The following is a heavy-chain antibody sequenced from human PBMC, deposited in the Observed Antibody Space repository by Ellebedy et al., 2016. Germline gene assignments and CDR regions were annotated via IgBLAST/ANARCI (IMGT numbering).Heavy chain of an antibody. Sequence: SETLSLXXAVSGGSFSGSYWTWFRQPPGKGLEWIGEINHRGITQYNPSFQSRVTISVDMSKSQFSLNLRSVTAADTAVYYCADQFWTGSNWGPGALVIVSS. V-gene: IGHV4-34*01. CDR2: INHRGIT. J-gene: IGHJ4*02. CDR1: GGSFSGSY. CDR3: ADQFWTGSN. D-gene: IGHD3/OR15-3a*01.